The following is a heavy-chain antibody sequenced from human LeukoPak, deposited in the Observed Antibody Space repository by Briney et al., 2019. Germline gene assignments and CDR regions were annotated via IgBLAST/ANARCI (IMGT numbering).Heavy chain of an antibody. Sequence: ASVKVSCKASGYTFTSYGISWVRQAPGQGLGWMGWISAYNGNTNYAQKLQGRVTMTTDTSTSTAYVELRSLRSDDTAVYYCARIREDITIFGVVIIDYFDYWGQGTLVTVSS. CDR2: ISAYNGNT. D-gene: IGHD3-3*01. CDR3: ARIREDITIFGVVIIDYFDY. V-gene: IGHV1-18*01. J-gene: IGHJ4*02. CDR1: GYTFTSYG.